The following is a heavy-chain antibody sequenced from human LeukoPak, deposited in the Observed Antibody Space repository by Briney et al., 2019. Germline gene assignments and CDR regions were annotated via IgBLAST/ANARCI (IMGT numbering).Heavy chain of an antibody. J-gene: IGHJ4*02. Sequence: SETLSLTCTVSGGSISSSSYYWGWIRQPPGKGLEWIGSIYYSGGTYYNPSLKSRVTIPVDTSKNQFSLKLSSVTAADTAVYYCARDRVLYKDYWGQGTLVTVSS. CDR1: GGSISSSSYY. D-gene: IGHD3-10*01. V-gene: IGHV4-39*07. CDR3: ARDRVLYKDY. CDR2: IYYSGGT.